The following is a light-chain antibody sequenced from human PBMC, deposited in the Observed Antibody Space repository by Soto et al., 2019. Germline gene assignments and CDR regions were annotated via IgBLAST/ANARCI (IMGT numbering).Light chain of an antibody. V-gene: IGKV1-39*01. J-gene: IGKJ1*01. CDR2: AAS. Sequence: DIQMTQSPSSLSASVEDRAIITCRASQSISNHLNWYQQKPGKAPKLLIFAASSLQSGVPSRFSGSRSGPDFTLTIGSLQPEDFATYYCQQSYSSPPTFGQGTKVEIK. CDR1: QSISNH. CDR3: QQSYSSPPT.